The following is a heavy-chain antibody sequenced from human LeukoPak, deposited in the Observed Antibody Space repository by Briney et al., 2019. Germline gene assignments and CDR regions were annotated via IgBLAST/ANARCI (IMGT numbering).Heavy chain of an antibody. CDR3: AKALAAMGSSGRLNWFDP. Sequence: GRSLRLSCAASGFTFSSYGMHWVRQAPGKGLEWVAVISYDGSNKYYADSVKGRFTISRDNSKNTLYLQMNSLRAEDTAVYYCAKALAAMGSSGRLNWFDPWGQGTLVTVSS. J-gene: IGHJ5*02. V-gene: IGHV3-30*18. CDR1: GFTFSSYG. D-gene: IGHD6-19*01. CDR2: ISYDGSNK.